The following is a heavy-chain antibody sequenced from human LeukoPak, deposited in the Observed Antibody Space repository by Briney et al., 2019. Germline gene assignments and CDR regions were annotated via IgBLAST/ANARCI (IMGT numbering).Heavy chain of an antibody. CDR3: ARDSQWERRFDY. J-gene: IGHJ4*02. CDR2: IYYSGST. D-gene: IGHD1-26*01. V-gene: IGHV4-61*08. Sequence: SETLSLTCTVSGGSISSGGYYWSWIRQPPGKGLEWIGYIYYSGSTNYNPSLKSRVTISVDTSKNQFSLELRSVTAADTAVYYCARDSQWERRFDYWGQGTLVTVSS. CDR1: GGSISSGGYY.